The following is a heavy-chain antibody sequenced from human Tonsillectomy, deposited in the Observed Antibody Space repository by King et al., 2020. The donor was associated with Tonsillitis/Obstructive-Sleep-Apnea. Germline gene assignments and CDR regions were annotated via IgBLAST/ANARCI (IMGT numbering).Heavy chain of an antibody. CDR1: GDTFSSDT. D-gene: IGHD2-21*01. V-gene: IGHV1-69*08. J-gene: IGHJ1*01. CDR3: ASGDSNGLILVVAYFQH. Sequence: VQLVESGAEVKKPGSSVKVSCKASGDTFSSDTFSWVRQAPGQGLEWIGRIIPKLDTATYAPRFQGRVTITADKSTSTAYMELSGLRSDDTAVYYCASGDSNGLILVVAYFQHWGQGTLVTVSS. CDR2: IIPKLDTA.